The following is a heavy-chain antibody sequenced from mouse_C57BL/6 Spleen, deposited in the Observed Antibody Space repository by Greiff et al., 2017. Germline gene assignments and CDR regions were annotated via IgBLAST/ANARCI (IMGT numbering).Heavy chain of an antibody. CDR3: ARPSTVVAHFDY. V-gene: IGHV5-6*01. CDR2: ISSGGSYT. Sequence: EVQLVESGGDLVKPGGSLKLSCAASGFTFSSYGMSWVRQTPDKRLEWVATISSGGSYTYYPDSVKGRFTISRDNAKNTLYLQMSSLKSEDTAMYYCARPSTVVAHFDYWGQGTTLTVSS. D-gene: IGHD1-1*01. J-gene: IGHJ2*01. CDR1: GFTFSSYG.